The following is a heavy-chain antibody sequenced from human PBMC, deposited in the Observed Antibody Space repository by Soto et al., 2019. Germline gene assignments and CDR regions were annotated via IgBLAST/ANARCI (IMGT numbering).Heavy chain of an antibody. CDR3: ARGGYDTIDY. J-gene: IGHJ4*02. D-gene: IGHD5-12*01. CDR2: IYHSGST. V-gene: IGHV4-30-2*01. Sequence: QLQVQESGSGLVKPSQTLSLTCAVSGGSISSGGYSWSWIRQPPGKGLEWIGYIYHSGSTYYNPSLKSRVTISVDRSKNQFSLKLSSVTAADTAVYYCARGGYDTIDYWGQGTLVTVSS. CDR1: GGSISSGGYS.